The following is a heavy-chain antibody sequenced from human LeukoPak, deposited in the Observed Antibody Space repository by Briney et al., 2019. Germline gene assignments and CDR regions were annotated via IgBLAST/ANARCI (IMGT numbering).Heavy chain of an antibody. Sequence: GGSLRLSCAASGFTFRSYAMSWVRQAPGKGLEWVSAIVGGGGTTFYADSVKGRFTISTDNSKNTVSLQMNSLRAEDTAVYYCAIARLSTGWAYNDYWGQGTLVTVSS. CDR1: GFTFRSYA. CDR3: AIARLSTGWAYNDY. D-gene: IGHD6-19*01. CDR2: IVGGGGTT. J-gene: IGHJ4*02. V-gene: IGHV3-23*01.